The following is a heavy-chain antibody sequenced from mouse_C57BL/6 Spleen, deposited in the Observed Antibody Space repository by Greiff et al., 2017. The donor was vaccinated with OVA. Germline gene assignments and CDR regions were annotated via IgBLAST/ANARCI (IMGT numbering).Heavy chain of an antibody. Sequence: QVQLKQPGAELVKPGASVKLSCKASGYTFTSYWMHWVKQRPGRGLEWIGRIDPNSGGTKYNEKFKSKATLTVDKPSSTAYMQLSSLTSEDSAVYYCASSAGLTYGNYGFDYWGKGTTLTVSS. D-gene: IGHD2-1*01. V-gene: IGHV1-72*01. CDR1: GYTFTSYW. CDR2: IDPNSGGT. CDR3: ASSAGLTYGNYGFDY. J-gene: IGHJ2*01.